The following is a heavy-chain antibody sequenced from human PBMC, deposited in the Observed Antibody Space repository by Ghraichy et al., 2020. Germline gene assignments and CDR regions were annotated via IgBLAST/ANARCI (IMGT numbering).Heavy chain of an antibody. CDR1: GFTFSSYA. Sequence: LSLTCAASGFTFSSYAMSWVRQAPGKGLEWVSTISGSGDSGDSTYYADSVQGRFTISRDISKNTLYLQMNSLRAEDTAVYYCAKEGPTDVWGQGTMVTVSS. V-gene: IGHV3-23*01. J-gene: IGHJ3*01. CDR3: AKEGPTDV. CDR2: ISGSGDSGDST.